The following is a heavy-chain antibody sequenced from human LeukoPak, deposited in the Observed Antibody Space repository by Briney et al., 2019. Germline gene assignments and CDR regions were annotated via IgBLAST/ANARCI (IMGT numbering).Heavy chain of an antibody. CDR3: ARGLGYSNSYYFDY. CDR1: GFTFSSYS. Sequence: GSLRLSCAASGFTFSSYSMNWVRQAPGKGLEWIGEINHSGSTNYNPSLKSRVTISVDTSKNQFSLKLSSVTAADTAVYYCARGLGYSNSYYFDYWGQGTLVTVSS. CDR2: INHSGST. J-gene: IGHJ4*02. D-gene: IGHD4-11*01. V-gene: IGHV4-34*01.